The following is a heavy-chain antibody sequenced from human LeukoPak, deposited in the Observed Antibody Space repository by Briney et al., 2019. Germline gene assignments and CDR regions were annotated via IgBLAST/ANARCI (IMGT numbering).Heavy chain of an antibody. CDR1: GGTFSSYY. CDR2: IYYSGST. V-gene: IGHV4-59*01. J-gene: IGHJ3*02. D-gene: IGHD3-22*01. CDR3: ARAGTAYYYDSSGYYPDLVAFDI. Sequence: SETLSLTCNASGGTFSSYYWSWLRQAPGKGLEWLGYIYYSGSTNYNPSLKSRVTISVDTSKNQFSLKLSSVTAADTAVYYCARAGTAYYYDSSGYYPDLVAFDIWGQGTMVTVSS.